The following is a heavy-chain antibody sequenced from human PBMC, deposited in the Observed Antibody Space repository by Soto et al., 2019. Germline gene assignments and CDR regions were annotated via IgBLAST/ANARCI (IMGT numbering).Heavy chain of an antibody. CDR2: INHSGST. Sequence: SETLSLTCAVYGGSFSGYYWSWIRQPPGKGLEWIGEINHSGSTNYNPSLKSRVTISVDTSKNQFSLKLSSVTAADTAVYYCARWDAEDHPGAPSGYYGMAVWGQGTTVT. CDR1: GGSFSGYY. V-gene: IGHV4-34*01. CDR3: ARWDAEDHPGAPSGYYGMAV. J-gene: IGHJ6*02. D-gene: IGHD2-8*02.